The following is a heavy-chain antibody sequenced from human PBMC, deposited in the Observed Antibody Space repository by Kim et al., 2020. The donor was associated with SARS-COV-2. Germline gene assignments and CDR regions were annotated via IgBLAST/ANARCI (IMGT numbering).Heavy chain of an antibody. D-gene: IGHD6-19*01. J-gene: IGHJ4*02. Sequence: GGSLRLSCSASGFTFSSYAMHWVRQAPGKGLEYVSAISSNGGSTYYADSVKGRFTISRDNSKNTLYLQMSSLRAEDTAVYYCVKDGPGEQWLVGHNLDWGQGTLVTVSS. CDR2: ISSNGGST. CDR3: VKDGPGEQWLVGHNLD. CDR1: GFTFSSYA. V-gene: IGHV3-64D*06.